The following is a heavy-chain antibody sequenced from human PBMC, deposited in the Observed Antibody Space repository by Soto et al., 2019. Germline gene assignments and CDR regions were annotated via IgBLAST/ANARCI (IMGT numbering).Heavy chain of an antibody. V-gene: IGHV1-2*02. CDR1: GYRFNDFY. D-gene: IGHD3-22*01. CDR2: INPNNGDT. J-gene: IGHJ5*02. CDR3: ARDLRGYSNWFHP. Sequence: GASVKVSCKTSGYRFNDFYMHWVRQAPGQGLEWLGWINPNNGDTQYAQKFHGRVTLTGDTSINTTYMQLSSLASGDTAMYYCARDLRGYSNWFHPWGQGTLVTVSS.